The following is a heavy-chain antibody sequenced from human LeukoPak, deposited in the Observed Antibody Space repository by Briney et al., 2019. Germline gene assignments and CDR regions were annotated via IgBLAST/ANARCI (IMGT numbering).Heavy chain of an antibody. CDR2: ISAYNGNT. D-gene: IGHD3-22*01. CDR1: GYTFTSYG. CDR3: ATAYYYDSSGYRWSAFDI. J-gene: IGHJ3*02. V-gene: IGHV1-18*01. Sequence: ASVKVSCKASGYTFTSYGISWVRQAPGQGLEWMGWISAYNGNTNYAQKLQGRVTMTTDTSTSTAYMELRSLRSDDTAVYYCATAYYYDSSGYRWSAFDIWGQGTMVTVSS.